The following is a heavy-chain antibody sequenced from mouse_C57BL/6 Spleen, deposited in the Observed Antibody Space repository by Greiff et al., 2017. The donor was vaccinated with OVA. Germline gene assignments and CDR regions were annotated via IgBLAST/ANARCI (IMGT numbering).Heavy chain of an antibody. CDR3: ARSGANYYGSSSFAY. Sequence: VKLQESGAELVKPGASVKMSCKDSGYTFTSYWITWVKQRPGQGLEWIGDIYPGSGSTNYNEKFKSKATLTVDTSSSTAYMQLSSLTSEDSAVYYCARSGANYYGSSSFAYWGQGTLVTVSA. CDR1: GYTFTSYW. V-gene: IGHV1-55*01. J-gene: IGHJ3*01. D-gene: IGHD1-1*01. CDR2: IYPGSGST.